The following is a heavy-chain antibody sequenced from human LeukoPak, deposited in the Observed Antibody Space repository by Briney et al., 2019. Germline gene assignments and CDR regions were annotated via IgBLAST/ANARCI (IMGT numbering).Heavy chain of an antibody. Sequence: GGSLRLSCAASGFTFSSYAMSWVRQAPGKGLEWVSAISGSGDTPYYADSVKGRFTISRDSSKNTLYLQMNSLRAEDTAVYYCAKGSHDRSGYFDYWGQGTLVTVSS. CDR3: AKGSHDRSGYFDY. CDR1: GFTFSSYA. V-gene: IGHV3-23*01. D-gene: IGHD3-22*01. J-gene: IGHJ4*02. CDR2: ISGSGDTP.